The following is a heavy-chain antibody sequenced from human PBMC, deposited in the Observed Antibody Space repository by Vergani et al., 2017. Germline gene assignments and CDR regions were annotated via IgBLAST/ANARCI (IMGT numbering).Heavy chain of an antibody. Sequence: QVQLQQWGAGLLKPSETLSLTCAVYCGSFSGYYWSWIRQPPGKGLEWIGEINHSGSTNYNPSLKSRVTISVDTSKNQFSLKLSSVTAADTAVYYCARGSTFLWQWRGYFDYWGQGTLVTVSS. V-gene: IGHV4-34*01. CDR1: CGSFSGYY. CDR3: ARGSTFLWQWRGYFDY. CDR2: INHSGST. D-gene: IGHD6-19*01. J-gene: IGHJ4*02.